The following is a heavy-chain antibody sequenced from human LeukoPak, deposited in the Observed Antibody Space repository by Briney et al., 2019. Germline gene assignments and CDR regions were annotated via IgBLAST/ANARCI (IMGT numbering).Heavy chain of an antibody. CDR2: INHSGST. D-gene: IGHD5-24*01. V-gene: IGHV4-34*01. J-gene: IGHJ4*02. Sequence: SETLSLTCAVYGGSFSGYYWSWIRQPPGKGLEWIWEINHSGSTNYNPSLKSRVTISVDTSKNQFSLKLSSVTAADTAVYYCARGRWLQATNDYWGQGALVTVSS. CDR1: GGSFSGYY. CDR3: ARGRWLQATNDY.